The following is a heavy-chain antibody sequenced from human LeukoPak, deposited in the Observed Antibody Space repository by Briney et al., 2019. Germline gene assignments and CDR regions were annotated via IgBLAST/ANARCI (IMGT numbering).Heavy chain of an antibody. CDR1: GFTFSRYW. CDR3: TTVLSSKRYNLCDY. CDR2: ISPDGSTT. D-gene: IGHD6-13*01. Sequence: GGSLRLSCAAAGFTFSRYWMHWVRQAPGKGLMWVSRISPDGSTTLYADSVKGRFTISRDNAKNTLYMQVNSLGAEDTAVYYCTTVLSSKRYNLCDYWGQGTLVTVSS. J-gene: IGHJ4*02. V-gene: IGHV3-74*03.